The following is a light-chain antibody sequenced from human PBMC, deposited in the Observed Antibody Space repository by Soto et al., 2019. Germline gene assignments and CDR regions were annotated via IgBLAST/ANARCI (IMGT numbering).Light chain of an antibody. CDR1: SSNIGSNA. CDR3: AAWDDSLNGVV. J-gene: IGLJ2*01. CDR2: NND. V-gene: IGLV1-44*01. Sequence: QAVVTQSPSASGTPGQRVTISCSGSSSNIGSNAVKWYQQFPGPAPKLLIYNNDQRPSGVPDRFSGSKSGTSASLAISGLLSEDEADYYCAAWDDSLNGVVFGGGTKLTVL.